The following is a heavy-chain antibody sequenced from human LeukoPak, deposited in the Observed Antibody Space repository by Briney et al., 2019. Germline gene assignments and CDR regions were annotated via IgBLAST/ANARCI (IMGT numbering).Heavy chain of an antibody. V-gene: IGHV4-39*01. J-gene: IGHJ3*02. CDR3: ARPTFSGYYSGPFDI. D-gene: IGHD3-22*01. Sequence: PSETLSLTCAVSGGSISSSTYYWGWIRQPPGKGLEWIGSIYYSGSTYYNPFLKSRVTISVDTSKNQFSLKLSSVTAADTAVYFCARPTFSGYYSGPFDIWGQGTIVTVSS. CDR2: IYYSGST. CDR1: GGSISSSTYY.